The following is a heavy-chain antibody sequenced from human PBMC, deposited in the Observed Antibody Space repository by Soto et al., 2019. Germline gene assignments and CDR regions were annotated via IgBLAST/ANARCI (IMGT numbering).Heavy chain of an antibody. CDR3: TRGRVGYSGYDPLDY. D-gene: IGHD5-12*01. V-gene: IGHV1-18*01. J-gene: IGHJ4*02. CDR2: ISAYNGNT. CDR1: GYTFTSYG. Sequence: ASVKVSCKASGYTFTSYGISWVRQAPGQGLEWMGWISAYNGNTTYAYSVKGRFTISRDNAKNTLFLQMNSLRAEDTAVYYCTRGRVGYSGYDPLDYWGQGTLVTVSS.